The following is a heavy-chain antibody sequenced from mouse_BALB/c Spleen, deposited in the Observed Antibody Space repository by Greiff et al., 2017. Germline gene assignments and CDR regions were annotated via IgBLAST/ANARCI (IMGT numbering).Heavy chain of an antibody. Sequence: LQQPGSELVRPGASVKLSCKASGYTFTSYWMHWVKQRPGQGLEWIGNIYPGSGSTNYDEKFKSKATLTVDTSSSTAYMQLSSLTSEDSAVYYCTRDYYGSSYSWFAYWGQGTLVTVSA. V-gene: IGHV1S22*01. CDR1: GYTFTSYW. D-gene: IGHD1-1*01. J-gene: IGHJ3*01. CDR2: IYPGSGST. CDR3: TRDYYGSSYSWFAY.